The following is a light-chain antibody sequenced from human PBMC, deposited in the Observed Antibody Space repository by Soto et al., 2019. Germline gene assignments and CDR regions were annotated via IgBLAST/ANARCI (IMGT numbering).Light chain of an antibody. CDR3: SSYTGSSTLV. V-gene: IGLV2-14*01. Sequence: QSALTQPASVSGSPGQSITISCTGTSSDVGGYNYVSWYQQHPGKAPKLMIYEVSHRPSGVSNRFSGSKSGNTASLTISGLQAEDEADYCCSSYTGSSTLVFGGGTKLTVL. CDR2: EVS. J-gene: IGLJ2*01. CDR1: SSDVGGYNY.